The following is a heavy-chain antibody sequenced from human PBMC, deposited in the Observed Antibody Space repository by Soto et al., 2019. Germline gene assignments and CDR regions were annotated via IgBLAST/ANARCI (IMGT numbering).Heavy chain of an antibody. CDR1: GLTFSSHW. V-gene: IGHV3-7*01. D-gene: IGHD3-9*01. CDR3: ARDRYILTGFYGMDV. J-gene: IGHJ6*02. Sequence: EAQLVESGGGSVQPGGSMRLSCAASGLTFSSHWMHWVRQAPGKGLVWVANIKQDGSEKYYVDSVKGRFTISRDNAKNSLYLQMNSLRAEDTAVYYCARDRYILTGFYGMDVWGQGTTVTVSS. CDR2: IKQDGSEK.